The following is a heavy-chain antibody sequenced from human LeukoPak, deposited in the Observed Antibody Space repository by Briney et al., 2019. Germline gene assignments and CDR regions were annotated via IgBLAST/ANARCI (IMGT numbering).Heavy chain of an antibody. J-gene: IGHJ3*02. CDR2: INTNTRTP. CDR1: GYIFTKCA. CDR3: ARGCYDSRWACDI. Sequence: ASVKVSCKASGYIFTKCAVNWVRQAPGQGLEWMGWINTNTRTPTYAQGFTGRVVFSLDTSVSTAYLQISSLKAEDTAVYYCARGCYDSRWACDIWGQGTLVTVSS. D-gene: IGHD3-22*01. V-gene: IGHV7-4-1*02.